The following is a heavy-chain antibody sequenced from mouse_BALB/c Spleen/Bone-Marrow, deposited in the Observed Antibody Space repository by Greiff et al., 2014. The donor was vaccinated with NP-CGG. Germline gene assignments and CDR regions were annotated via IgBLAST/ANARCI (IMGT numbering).Heavy chain of an antibody. Sequence: LVESGPGLVAPSQSLSITCTVSGFSFTSYGVHWVRQPPGKGLEWLGVIWPGGSTNYNSALMSKRSISKATSKTHVFVKMNSLQTEDKAIYVCPRESDYYGSSDYWGQGTTLTVSS. CDR3: PRESDYYGSSDY. CDR2: IWPGGST. CDR1: GFSFTSYG. D-gene: IGHD1-1*01. V-gene: IGHV2-9*02. J-gene: IGHJ2*01.